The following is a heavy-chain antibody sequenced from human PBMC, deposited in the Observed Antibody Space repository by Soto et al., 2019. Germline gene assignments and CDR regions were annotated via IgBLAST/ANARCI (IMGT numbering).Heavy chain of an antibody. V-gene: IGHV6-1*01. D-gene: IGHD3-10*01. CDR3: ARDPSEYCFDF. CDR1: RTGGS. J-gene: IGHJ4*02. CDR2: TYYRSKWYN. Sequence: RTGGSRNNKKKSPSRGLEWLGKTYYRSKWYNAYAVSVKSRITINPDTSKNQFSLQLNSVTPEVSAVYDCARDPSEYCFDFWGQGTLVTGTS.